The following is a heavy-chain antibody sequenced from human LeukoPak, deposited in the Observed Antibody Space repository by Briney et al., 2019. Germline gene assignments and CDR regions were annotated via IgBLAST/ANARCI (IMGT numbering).Heavy chain of an antibody. D-gene: IGHD3-22*01. CDR2: IYYSGST. Sequence: SETLSLTCTVSGGSISSHYWSWIRQPPGKGLEWTGYIYYSGSTNYNPSLKSRVTISVDTSKNQFSLKLSSVTAADTAVYYCARDGSGYYFWFDPWGQGTLVTVSS. V-gene: IGHV4-59*11. J-gene: IGHJ5*02. CDR1: GGSISSHY. CDR3: ARDGSGYYFWFDP.